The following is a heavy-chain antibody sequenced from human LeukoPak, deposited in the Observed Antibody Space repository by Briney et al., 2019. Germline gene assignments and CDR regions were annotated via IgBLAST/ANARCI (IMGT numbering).Heavy chain of an antibody. CDR1: GFTFDDYA. V-gene: IGHV3-9*01. D-gene: IGHD3-10*01. CDR3: AKDLLLWFGELLPKDYYYGMDV. CDR2: ISWNSGSI. Sequence: PGGSLRLSCAASGFTFDDYAMHWVRQAPGKGLEWVSGISWNSGSIGYADSVKGRFTISRDNAKNSLYLQMNSLRAEDTAVYYCAKDLLLWFGELLPKDYYYGMDVWGQGTTVTVSS. J-gene: IGHJ6*02.